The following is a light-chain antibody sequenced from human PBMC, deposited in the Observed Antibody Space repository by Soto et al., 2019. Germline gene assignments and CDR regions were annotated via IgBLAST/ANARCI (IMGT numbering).Light chain of an antibody. V-gene: IGKV1-39*01. Sequence: DIQMTQSPSSLSTSVGDRFTITCRASQRINIYLNWYRQKPGKAPELLIYSASNLQSGVPSMLSGSGSGTDFTLTISSLQPEDFATYYCQQSFSTPTFGQGTRLEIK. J-gene: IGKJ5*01. CDR2: SAS. CDR1: QRINIY. CDR3: QQSFSTPT.